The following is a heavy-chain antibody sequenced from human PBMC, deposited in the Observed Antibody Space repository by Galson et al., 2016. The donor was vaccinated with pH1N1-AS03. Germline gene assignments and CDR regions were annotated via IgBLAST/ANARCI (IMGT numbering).Heavy chain of an antibody. CDR1: GYIFTSYW. CDR3: ARQVRDGYNFDAFDI. Sequence: QSGAEVKKPGESLKISCKTSGYIFTSYWVAWVRHMPGKGLEWMGIIYPGDSDTRYSPSFQGQVTISADRSINTAYLQWSSLMASDTAIYYCARQVRDGYNFDAFDIWGQGTMVTVSS. CDR2: IYPGDSDT. D-gene: IGHD5-24*01. V-gene: IGHV5-51*01. J-gene: IGHJ3*02.